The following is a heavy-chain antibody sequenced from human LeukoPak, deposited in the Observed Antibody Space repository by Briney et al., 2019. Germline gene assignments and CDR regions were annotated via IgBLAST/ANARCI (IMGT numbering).Heavy chain of an antibody. CDR3: ARIGYYDSSGYYYDHFDY. J-gene: IGHJ4*02. CDR2: IDWDDDK. Sequence: SGPTLVNPTQTLTLTCTFSGFSLSTSGMCASWIRQPPGKALEWLARIDWDDDKYYSTSLKTRLTISKDTSKNQVVFTMTNMDPVDTATYYCARIGYYDSSGYYYDHFDYWGQGTLVTVSS. D-gene: IGHD3-22*01. CDR1: GFSLSTSGMC. V-gene: IGHV2-70*11.